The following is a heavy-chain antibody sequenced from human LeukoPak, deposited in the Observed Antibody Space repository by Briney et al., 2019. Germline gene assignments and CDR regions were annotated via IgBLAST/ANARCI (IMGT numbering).Heavy chain of an antibody. J-gene: IGHJ3*02. CDR3: ARGRVAAAGRGVYPTDAFDI. CDR1: GFTFSSYA. CDR2: ISYDGSNK. Sequence: GGSLRLSCAASGFTFSSYAMHWVRQAPGKGLEWVAVISYDGSNKYYADSVKGRFTISRDNSKNTLYLQMNSLRAEDTAVYYCARGRVAAAGRGVYPTDAFDIWGQGTMVTVSS. V-gene: IGHV3-30-3*01. D-gene: IGHD6-13*01.